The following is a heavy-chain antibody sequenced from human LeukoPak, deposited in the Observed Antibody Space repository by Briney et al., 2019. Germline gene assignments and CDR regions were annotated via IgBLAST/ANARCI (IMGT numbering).Heavy chain of an antibody. CDR3: AKFRFVVVTALDY. V-gene: IGHV3-23*01. CDR2: ISGSGGST. D-gene: IGHD2-21*02. Sequence: PGGTLRLSCAASGFTFSSYGMSWVRQAPGKGLEWVSAISGSGGSTYYADSVKGRFTISRDSSKNTLYLQMNSLRAEDTAVYYCAKFRFVVVTALDYWGQGTLVTVSS. CDR1: GFTFSSYG. J-gene: IGHJ4*02.